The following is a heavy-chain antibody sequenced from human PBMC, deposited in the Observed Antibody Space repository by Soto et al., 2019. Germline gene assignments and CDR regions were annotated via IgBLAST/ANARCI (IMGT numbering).Heavy chain of an antibody. D-gene: IGHD2-8*01. CDR1: GGSLSSYY. J-gene: IGHJ4*02. Sequence: SETLSLTCTVSGGSLSSYYWSWIRQPPGKGLEWIGYIYYSGSTNYNPSLKSRVTISVDTSKNQFSLKLSSVTAADTVVYYCAARAVYCTNGVCDTVVSYFDYWGQGTLVTVSS. CDR2: IYYSGST. V-gene: IGHV4-59*01. CDR3: AARAVYCTNGVCDTVVSYFDY.